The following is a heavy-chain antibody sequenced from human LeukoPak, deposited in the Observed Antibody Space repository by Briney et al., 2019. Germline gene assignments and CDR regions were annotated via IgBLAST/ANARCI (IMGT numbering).Heavy chain of an antibody. J-gene: IGHJ4*02. D-gene: IGHD6-13*01. CDR2: IIPIFGTA. V-gene: IGHV1-69*01. Sequence: VASVKVSCKASGGTFSSYAISWVRQAPGQGLEWMGGIIPIFGTANYAQKFQGRVTITADESTSTAYMELSSLRSEDTAVYYCARDNSSSWHTDYWGQGTLVTVSS. CDR1: GGTFSSYA. CDR3: ARDNSSSWHTDY.